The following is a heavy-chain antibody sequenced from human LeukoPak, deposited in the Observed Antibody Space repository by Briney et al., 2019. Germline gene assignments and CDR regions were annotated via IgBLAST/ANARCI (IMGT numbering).Heavy chain of an antibody. CDR3: ARGYGDYYFDY. CDR2: IYYSGST. Sequence: SETLSLTCTVSGGSISSSSYYWGWIRQPPGKGLEWIGSIYYSGSTNYNPSLKSRVTISVDTSKNQFSLKLSSVTAADTAVYYCARGYGDYYFDYWGQGTLVTVSS. D-gene: IGHD4-17*01. J-gene: IGHJ4*02. V-gene: IGHV4-39*07. CDR1: GGSISSSSYY.